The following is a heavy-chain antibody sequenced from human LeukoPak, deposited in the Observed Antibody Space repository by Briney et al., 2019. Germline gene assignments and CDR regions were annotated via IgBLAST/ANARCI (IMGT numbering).Heavy chain of an antibody. CDR3: ATPLDYFDTSGYHQGGD. V-gene: IGHV3-7*03. Sequence: GGSLRLSCAASGYTFSSYWMTWVRHAPGKGLEWVANIKEDGSKKNYVDSVKGRFTISRDNAKNSLYLQMNSLRAEDTAVYYCATPLDYFDTSGYHQGGDWGQGTLVTVSS. J-gene: IGHJ4*02. CDR1: GYTFSSYW. D-gene: IGHD3-22*01. CDR2: IKEDGSKK.